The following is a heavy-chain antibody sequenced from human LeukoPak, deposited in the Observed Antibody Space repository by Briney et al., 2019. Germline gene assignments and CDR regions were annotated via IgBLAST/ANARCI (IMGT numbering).Heavy chain of an antibody. CDR1: GFTFNTHW. Sequence: GGSLRLSCEASGFTFNTHWMNWVRHAPGKGLEWMANISPDGGAEVYVDSVKGRLTIYRDNAKNSVYLQMNNVRAEDTGVYYCSGRSGFSSIYWGQGILVTVSS. CDR2: ISPDGGAE. V-gene: IGHV3-7*01. CDR3: SGRSGFSSIY. D-gene: IGHD2-2*01. J-gene: IGHJ4*02.